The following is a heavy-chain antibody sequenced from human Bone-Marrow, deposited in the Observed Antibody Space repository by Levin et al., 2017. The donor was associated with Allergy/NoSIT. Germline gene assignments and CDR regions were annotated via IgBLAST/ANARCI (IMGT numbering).Heavy chain of an antibody. CDR1: GFTFSRYG. D-gene: IGHD2-8*01. Sequence: GGSLRLSCAASGFTFSRYGMHWVRQAPGKGLEWVAVIWYDGSNKYYADSVKGRFTISRDNSKNTLYLQMNSLRAEDTAVYYCARDRGCIDAVCWTDYYYYGMDVWGQGTTVTVSS. V-gene: IGHV3-33*01. J-gene: IGHJ6*02. CDR2: IWYDGSNK. CDR3: ARDRGCIDAVCWTDYYYYGMDV.